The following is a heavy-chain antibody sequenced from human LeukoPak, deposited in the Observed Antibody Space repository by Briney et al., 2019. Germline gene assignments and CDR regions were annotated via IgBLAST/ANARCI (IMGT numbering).Heavy chain of an antibody. D-gene: IGHD2-15*01. Sequence: GGSLRLSCAASGFTFSNYGMHWVRQAPGKGLEWVAFIRYDGSNKYYGDSVKGRFAISRDNSKNTLYLQMNSLGAEDTAVYYCAKAPNLVAAPDYWGQGTLVTVSS. CDR2: IRYDGSNK. V-gene: IGHV3-30*02. CDR1: GFTFSNYG. J-gene: IGHJ4*02. CDR3: AKAPNLVAAPDY.